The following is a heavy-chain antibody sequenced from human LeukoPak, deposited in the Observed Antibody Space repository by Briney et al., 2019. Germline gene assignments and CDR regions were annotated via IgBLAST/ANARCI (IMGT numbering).Heavy chain of an antibody. CDR1: GYTFTSYD. J-gene: IGHJ5*02. CDR2: MNPNSGNT. Sequence: ASVKVSCKASGYTFTSYDINWVRQATGQGLELMGWMNPNSGNTGYAQKFQGRVTMTRNTSISTAYMELSSLRSEDTAVYYCARGPQKYYDFWSGYYYGNWFDPWGQGTLVTVSS. V-gene: IGHV1-8*01. CDR3: ARGPQKYYDFWSGYYYGNWFDP. D-gene: IGHD3-3*01.